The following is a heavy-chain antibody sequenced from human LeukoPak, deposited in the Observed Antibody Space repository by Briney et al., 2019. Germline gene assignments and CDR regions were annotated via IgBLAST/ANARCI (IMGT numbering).Heavy chain of an antibody. J-gene: IGHJ6*02. V-gene: IGHV3-23*01. CDR1: RFTFSSYA. CDR3: ARNQGRGYSYGPHGGDYYGMDV. D-gene: IGHD5-18*01. Sequence: TGGSLRLSCAASRFTFSSYAMSWVRQAPGKGLEWVSAISGSGGSTYYADSVKGRFTISRDNSKNTLYLQMNSLRAEDTAVYYCARNQGRGYSYGPHGGDYYGMDVWGQGTTVTVSS. CDR2: ISGSGGST.